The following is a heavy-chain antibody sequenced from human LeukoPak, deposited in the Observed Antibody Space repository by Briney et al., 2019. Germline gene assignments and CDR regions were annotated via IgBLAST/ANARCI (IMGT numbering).Heavy chain of an antibody. CDR1: GGSISSYY. CDR3: ARISSSNWYNERGAFDV. D-gene: IGHD6-13*01. CDR2: IYTSGST. V-gene: IGHV4-4*07. Sequence: SETLSLTCTVSGGSISSYYWSWIRQPAGKGLEWIGHIYTSGSTNYNPSLKSRVTISVDTSKNQFSLKLTSVTAADTAVYYCARISSSNWYNERGAFDVWGQGTMVTVSS. J-gene: IGHJ3*01.